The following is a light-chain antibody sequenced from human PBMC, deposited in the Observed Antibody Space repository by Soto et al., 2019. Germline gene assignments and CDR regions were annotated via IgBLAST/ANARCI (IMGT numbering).Light chain of an antibody. V-gene: IGKV1-5*01. Sequence: DIQMTQSPSTLAASVGDTVTMTCRSSCKWLAWYQKKPGKAPKLLIYDVSNLERGVPPRFSDSTSGAESTLTITGLQPDDLGTYYCQHTTDFTFGQGTKVEIK. CDR2: DVS. J-gene: IGKJ2*01. CDR3: QHTTDFT. CDR1: SCKW.